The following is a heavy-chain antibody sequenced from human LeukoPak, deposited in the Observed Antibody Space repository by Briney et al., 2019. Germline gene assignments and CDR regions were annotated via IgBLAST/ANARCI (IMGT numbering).Heavy chain of an antibody. CDR1: GFIFSSKY. V-gene: IGHV3-53*01. D-gene: IGHD5-18*01. Sequence: PGGSLRLSCAASGFIFSSKYMSWVRQAPGKGLEWVSVIYSGGSTYYAASVEGRFTISRDNSKNTVYLQMNSLRVEDTAVYYCASGAGGYSYGSYYYYYMDVWGKGTTVTVSS. CDR2: IYSGGST. J-gene: IGHJ6*03. CDR3: ASGAGGYSYGSYYYYYMDV.